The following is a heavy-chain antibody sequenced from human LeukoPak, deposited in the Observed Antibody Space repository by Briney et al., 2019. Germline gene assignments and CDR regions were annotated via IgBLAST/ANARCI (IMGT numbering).Heavy chain of an antibody. CDR2: INSDGNT. V-gene: IGHV3-53*01. D-gene: IGHD6-19*01. CDR3: ARDLTGVGKYTSGWFDAFDI. J-gene: IGHJ3*02. CDR1: GFSVSSNY. Sequence: PGESLRLSCAASGFSVSSNYMSWVRQAPGRGLEWVSVINSDGNTYYADSVRGRFTISRDNSKNTLYLQLSSLRVEDTAVYYCARDLTGVGKYTSGWFDAFDIWGQGTMVT.